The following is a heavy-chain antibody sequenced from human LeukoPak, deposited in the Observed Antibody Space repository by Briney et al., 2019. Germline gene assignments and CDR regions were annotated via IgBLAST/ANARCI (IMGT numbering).Heavy chain of an antibody. CDR2: LNPNSGNT. CDR3: ASAPSRSFDI. Sequence: ASVKVSCKASGYTFTDYYIHWVRQAPGQGLEWMGWLNPNSGNTGYAQKFQGRVTFTRESSTSTAYMEVTRLRSEDTAVYYCASAPSRSFDIWGQGTMVTVSS. J-gene: IGHJ3*02. D-gene: IGHD2-2*01. CDR1: GYTFTDYY. V-gene: IGHV1-8*03.